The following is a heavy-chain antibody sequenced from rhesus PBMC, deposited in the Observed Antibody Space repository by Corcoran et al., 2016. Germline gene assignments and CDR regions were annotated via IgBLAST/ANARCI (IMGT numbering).Heavy chain of an antibody. CDR1: GFTFGSYG. Sequence: EVQLVESGGGLVQPGGSLRLSCAASGFTFGSYGMHWARQAPGKGLEWVSAINTGGCSTWYTDSVKGRFTISREKAKNTLYLQMDSLRAEDTAVYYCATGTRNAFDFWGQGLRVTVSS. D-gene: IGHD3-9*01. CDR2: INTGGCST. CDR3: ATGTRNAFDF. J-gene: IGHJ3*01. V-gene: IGHV3-8*01.